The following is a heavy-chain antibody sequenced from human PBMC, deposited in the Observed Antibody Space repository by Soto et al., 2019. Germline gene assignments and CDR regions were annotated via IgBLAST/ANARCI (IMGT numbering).Heavy chain of an antibody. CDR3: ARRGSRSDYYYGMDV. Sequence: GESLKISCKGSGYSFTNYWIGWVRQMPGKGLEWMGIIYPGDSETRYSPSSQGQVTISVDKSTSTAYLQWSSLKASDTAMYYCARRGSRSDYYYGMDVWGQGTTVTVSS. CDR1: GYSFTNYW. J-gene: IGHJ6*02. D-gene: IGHD3-3*01. CDR2: IYPGDSET. V-gene: IGHV5-51*01.